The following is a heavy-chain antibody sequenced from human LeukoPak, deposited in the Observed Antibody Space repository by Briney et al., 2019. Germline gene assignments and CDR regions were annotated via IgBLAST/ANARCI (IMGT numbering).Heavy chain of an antibody. CDR1: GYTFTGYY. V-gene: IGHV1-2*02. Sequence: GSVKVACKASGYTFTGYYVHWVRQAPGQGLEWMGWINPNSGGTNYAQKFQGRVTMTRDTSISTAYMELSRLRSDDTAVYYCATRVVVADVGGWFDPWGQGTLVTVSS. J-gene: IGHJ5*02. D-gene: IGHD2-15*01. CDR2: INPNSGGT. CDR3: ATRVVVADVGGWFDP.